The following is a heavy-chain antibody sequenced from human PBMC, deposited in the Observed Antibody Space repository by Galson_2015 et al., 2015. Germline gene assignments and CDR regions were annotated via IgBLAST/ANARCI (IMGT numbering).Heavy chain of an antibody. CDR2: MSSSGSTI. Sequence: SLRLSCAASGFSLSDYYMSWLRQAPRKELEWVSYMSSSGSTIYYADSGKGRVTISRDNAKNSLYLQVNSLRAEDTAVYDCAIDRYYNIWGTHRSIEGEGFDYWVQGTLVTVSS. CDR3: AIDRYYNIWGTHRSIEGEGFDY. V-gene: IGHV3-11*01. J-gene: IGHJ4*02. D-gene: IGHD3-16*02. CDR1: GFSLSDYY.